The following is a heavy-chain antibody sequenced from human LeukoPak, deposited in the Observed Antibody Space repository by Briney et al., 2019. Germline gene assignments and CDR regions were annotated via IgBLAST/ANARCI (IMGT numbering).Heavy chain of an antibody. CDR2: IKTDGRDT. V-gene: IGHV3-74*01. J-gene: IGHJ4*02. Sequence: GGSLRLSCAASGFTFSDYWMHWVRQAPGKGLVWVSRIKTDGRDTNYADSVKGRFTISRDNAKNSLYLQMNSLRAEDTAVYYSNSYYFDYWGQGTLVTVSS. CDR3: NSYYFDY. CDR1: GFTFSDYW. D-gene: IGHD6-6*01.